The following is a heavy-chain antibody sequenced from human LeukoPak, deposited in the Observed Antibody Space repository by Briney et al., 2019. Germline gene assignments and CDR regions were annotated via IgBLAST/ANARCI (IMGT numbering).Heavy chain of an antibody. CDR1: GGSINSRNYY. J-gene: IGHJ3*02. Sequence: SETLSLTCTVSGGSINSRNYYWDWIRQPPGKGLEWIGSIRYDGSVHYNPSLKSRVTISEGTSKSQFSLKLSSVSAADTALYYCARGMMLSSGWDAFDIWGQGTMVTVSS. CDR2: IRYDGSV. V-gene: IGHV4-39*01. D-gene: IGHD6-19*01. CDR3: ARGMMLSSGWDAFDI.